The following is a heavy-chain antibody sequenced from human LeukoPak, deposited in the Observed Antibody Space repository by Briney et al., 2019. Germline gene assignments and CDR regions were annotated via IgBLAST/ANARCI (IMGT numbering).Heavy chain of an antibody. Sequence: PSETLSLTCTVSGGSFSSHYWGWIRQSPGKGLEWIAYMLDSVTSKDNPSLKSRLTLSADTSKNQFSLKLSSVTAADTAVYYCARALYCSGGSCLFDPWGQGTQVTVSS. CDR2: MLDSVTS. J-gene: IGHJ5*02. D-gene: IGHD2-15*01. CDR3: ARALYCSGGSCLFDP. V-gene: IGHV4-59*11. CDR1: GGSFSSHY.